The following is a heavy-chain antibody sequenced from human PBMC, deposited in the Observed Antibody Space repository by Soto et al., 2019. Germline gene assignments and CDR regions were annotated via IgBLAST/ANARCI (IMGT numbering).Heavy chain of an antibody. J-gene: IGHJ3*02. CDR2: IWYDGSNK. D-gene: IGHD5-12*01. V-gene: IGHV3-33*01. Sequence: GGSLRLSCAASGFTFSSYGMHWVLQAPGKGLEWVAVIWYDGSNKYYADSMKGRFTISRDNSKNTLYLQMNSLRAEDTAVYYCARAWGYSGYDTAFDIWGQGTMVTVSS. CDR3: ARAWGYSGYDTAFDI. CDR1: GFTFSSYG.